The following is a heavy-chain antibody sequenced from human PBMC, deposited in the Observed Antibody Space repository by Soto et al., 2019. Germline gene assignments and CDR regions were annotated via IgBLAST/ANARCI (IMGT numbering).Heavy chain of an antibody. Sequence: ASVKVSCKASGGTFSSYAISWVRQAPGQGLEWMGGIIPIFGTANYAQKFQGRVTITADESTSAAYMELSSLRSEDTAVYYCACYARSSLSPLSSDFDQWGQGTLVTVSS. CDR2: IIPIFGTA. CDR1: GGTFSSYA. CDR3: ACYARSSLSPLSSDFDQ. J-gene: IGHJ4*02. D-gene: IGHD2-15*01. V-gene: IGHV1-69*13.